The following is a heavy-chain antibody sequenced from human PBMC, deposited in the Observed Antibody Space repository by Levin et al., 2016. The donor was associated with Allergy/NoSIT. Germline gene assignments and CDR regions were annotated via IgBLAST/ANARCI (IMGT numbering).Heavy chain of an antibody. V-gene: IGHV3-30-3*01. CDR1: EFSFSNYA. J-gene: IGHJ6*02. Sequence: GESLKISCAASEFSFSNYAMHWVRQAPGKGLEWVAVISYDGSTQYYADSVQGRFTISRDNSKNMLYLQMNSLRPEETAVYYCTRRGRSGFGITYYYGMDVWGQGTAVTVSS. CDR3: TRRGRSGFGITYYYGMDV. CDR2: ISYDGSTQ. D-gene: IGHD1-20*01.